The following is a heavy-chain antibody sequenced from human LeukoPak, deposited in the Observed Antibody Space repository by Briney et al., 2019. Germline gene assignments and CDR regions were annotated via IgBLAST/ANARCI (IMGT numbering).Heavy chain of an antibody. Sequence: SVKVSCKASGGTFSSYAISWVRQAPGQGLEWMGRIIPILGIANYAQKFQGRVTITADKSTSTAYMELSSLRSEDTAVYYCARGHVSGWYDYFDYWGQGTLVTVSS. J-gene: IGHJ4*02. CDR3: ARGHVSGWYDYFDY. CDR1: GGTFSSYA. D-gene: IGHD6-19*01. CDR2: IIPILGIA. V-gene: IGHV1-69*04.